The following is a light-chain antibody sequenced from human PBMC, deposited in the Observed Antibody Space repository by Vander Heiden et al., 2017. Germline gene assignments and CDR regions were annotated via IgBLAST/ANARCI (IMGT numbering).Light chain of an antibody. CDR3: SSYTAVNTLV. V-gene: IGLV2-14*03. Sequence: QSALSHPASVSGAPGQSITISCTGSTTDVGAYNYVSWYQQHPGKAPRLLFYDVRNRPSAVSDRFSGSKSGSTASLTISGLQEEDEAHYYCSSYTAVNTLVFGPGTQVTV. CDR2: DVR. J-gene: IGLJ1*01. CDR1: TTDVGAYNY.